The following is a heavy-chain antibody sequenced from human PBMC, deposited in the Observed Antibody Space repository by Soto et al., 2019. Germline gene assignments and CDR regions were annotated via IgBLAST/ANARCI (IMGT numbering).Heavy chain of an antibody. CDR3: ASIRSYSSVSLRIDP. Sequence: GASVKVSCKASGYTFTDHYMHWVRQAPGQRLEWMGWINPNTGDTKYSQTFQGRVTMTRDRSISTAYMELSRLRSDDTAIYYCASIRSYSSVSLRIDPWGQGTLVTVSS. V-gene: IGHV1-2*02. CDR2: INPNTGDT. CDR1: GYTFTDHY. J-gene: IGHJ5*02. D-gene: IGHD3-22*01.